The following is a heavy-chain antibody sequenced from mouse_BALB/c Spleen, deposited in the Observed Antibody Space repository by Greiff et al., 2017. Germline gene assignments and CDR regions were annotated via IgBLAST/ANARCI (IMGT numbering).Heavy chain of an antibody. CDR2: ISSGSSTI. J-gene: IGHJ1*01. D-gene: IGHD1-2*01. V-gene: IGHV5-17*02. CDR1: GFTFSSYA. Sequence: EVKLMESGGGLVKPGGSLKLSCAASGFTFSSYAMSWVRQTPEKGLEWVAYISSGSSTIYYADTVKGRFTISRDNPKNTLFLQMTSLRSEDTAMYYCARSGYVEWYFDDWGAGTTVTVSS. CDR3: ARSGYVEWYFDD.